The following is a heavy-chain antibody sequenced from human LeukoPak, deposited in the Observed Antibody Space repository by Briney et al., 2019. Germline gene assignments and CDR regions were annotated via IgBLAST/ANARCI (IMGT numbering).Heavy chain of an antibody. J-gene: IGHJ4*02. V-gene: IGHV3-23*01. CDR3: ASSTSFTPNFDY. CDR2: ISGSGGST. CDR1: GFTFSSYA. D-gene: IGHD6-13*01. Sequence: PGGSLRLSCAASGFTFSSYAMSWVRQAPGKGLEWVSAISGSGGSTYYADSVKGRFTISRDNSKNTLYLQMNSLRAEDTAVYYCASSTSFTPNFDYWGQGTLVTVSP.